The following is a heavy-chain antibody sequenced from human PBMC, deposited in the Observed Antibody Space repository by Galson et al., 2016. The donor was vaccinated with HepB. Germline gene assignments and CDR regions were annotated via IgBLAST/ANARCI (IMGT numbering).Heavy chain of an antibody. CDR2: IWYDGSNK. J-gene: IGHJ3*01. V-gene: IGHV3-33*01. CDR1: GFTFGRYA. Sequence: SLRLSCAASGFTFGRYAMHWVRQAPGKGLEWVAVIWYDGSNKYYADSVKGRFTISRDNSKNTLYLQMNSLRAEDTAVYYCAREVGYCTSTSCEGHMDVWGLGTMVTVSS. D-gene: IGHD2-2*01. CDR3: AREVGYCTSTSCEGHMDV.